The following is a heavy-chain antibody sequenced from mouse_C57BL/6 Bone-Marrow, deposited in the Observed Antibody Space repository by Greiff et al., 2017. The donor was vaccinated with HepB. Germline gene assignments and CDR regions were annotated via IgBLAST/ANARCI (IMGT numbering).Heavy chain of an antibody. CDR2: IDPSDSET. J-gene: IGHJ3*01. V-gene: IGHV1-52*01. CDR1: GYTFTSYW. Sequence: VQLQQPGAELVRPGSSVKLSCKASGYTFTSYWMHWVKQRPIQGLEWIGNIDPSDSETHYNQKFKDKATLTVDKSSSTAYMQLSSLTSEDSAVYYCARGGIYYDYSFAYWGQGTLVTVSA. CDR3: ARGGIYYDYSFAY. D-gene: IGHD2-4*01.